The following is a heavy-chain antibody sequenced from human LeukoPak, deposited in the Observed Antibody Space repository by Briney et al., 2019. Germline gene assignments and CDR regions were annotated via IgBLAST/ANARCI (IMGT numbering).Heavy chain of an antibody. CDR3: ARGRLGSSGYYDY. CDR2: INPNSGGT. CDR1: GYTFTGYY. J-gene: IGHJ4*02. V-gene: IGHV1-2*02. Sequence: ASVKVSCKASGYTFTGYYMHWVRQAPGQGLEWMGWINPNSGGTNYAQKLQGRVTMTTDTSTSTAYMELRSLRSDDTAVYYCARGRLGSSGYYDYWGQGTLVTVSS. D-gene: IGHD3-22*01.